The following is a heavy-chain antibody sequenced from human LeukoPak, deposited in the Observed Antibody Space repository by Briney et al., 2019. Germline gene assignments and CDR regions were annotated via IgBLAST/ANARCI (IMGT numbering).Heavy chain of an antibody. J-gene: IGHJ5*02. CDR2: IYYSGST. CDR1: GCSISSYY. Sequence: SETLSLTCTVSGCSISSYYWSWIRQPPGKGLEWIGSIYYSGSTNYNPSLKSRVTISVDTSKNQFSLKLSSVTAADTAVYYCARESGDYVWGSYHNWFDPWGQGTLVTVSS. V-gene: IGHV4-59*01. CDR3: ARESGDYVWGSYHNWFDP. D-gene: IGHD3-16*02.